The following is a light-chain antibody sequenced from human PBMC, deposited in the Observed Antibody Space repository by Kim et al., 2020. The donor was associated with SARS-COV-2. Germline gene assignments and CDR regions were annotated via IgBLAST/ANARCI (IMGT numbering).Light chain of an antibody. V-gene: IGLV3-19*01. Sequence: SSELSQDPAVSVALGQTVRITCQGDSLRSYYASWYQQKPGQAPVFVIYGKNNRPSGIPDRFSGSSSGNTASLTITGAQAEEEADYYCNSRDSSGNHLVFG. CDR1: SLRSYY. CDR3: NSRDSSGNHLV. CDR2: GKN. J-gene: IGLJ2*01.